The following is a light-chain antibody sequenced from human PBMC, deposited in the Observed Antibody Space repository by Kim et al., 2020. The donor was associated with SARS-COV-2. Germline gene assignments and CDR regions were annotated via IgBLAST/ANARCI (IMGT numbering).Light chain of an antibody. Sequence: DIQMTQSPSTVSASVGDRVTITCRASQSIGDWLAWYQQKPGKAPKVLMYDVSRLESGVPSRFSGRGSETEFTLTISSLQPDDFATYYCQQYNSYWTFGQGTKVDIK. CDR2: DVS. CDR3: QQYNSYWT. V-gene: IGKV1-5*01. J-gene: IGKJ1*01. CDR1: QSIGDW.